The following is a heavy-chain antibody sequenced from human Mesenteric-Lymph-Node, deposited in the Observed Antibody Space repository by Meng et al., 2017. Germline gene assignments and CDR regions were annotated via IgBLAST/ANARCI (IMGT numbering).Heavy chain of an antibody. D-gene: IGHD2-2*01. Sequence: ASVKVSCKASGYTFTSYGISWVRQAPGQGLEWMGWISAYNGNTNYAQKLQGRVTMTTDTSTSTAYMELRSLRSDDTAVYYCARGPFKVSVVPAAMFFDDWGQGTQVTVSS. CDR1: GYTFTSYG. CDR3: ARGPFKVSVVPAAMFFDD. CDR2: ISAYNGNT. V-gene: IGHV1-18*01. J-gene: IGHJ4*02.